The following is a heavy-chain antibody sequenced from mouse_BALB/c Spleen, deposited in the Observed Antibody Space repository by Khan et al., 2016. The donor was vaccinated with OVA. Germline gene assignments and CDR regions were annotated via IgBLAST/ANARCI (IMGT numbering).Heavy chain of an antibody. CDR1: GYTFTNYG. Sequence: QIQLVQSGPELKKPGETVKISCKASGYTFTNYGMNWVKQAPGKGSKWMGWINTYTEEPTYADDFKGRFAFSLETSASTAYLQINNLKNEDTATYFCASGGYWYFDVWGAGTTVTVSS. CDR3: ASGGYWYFDV. CDR2: INTYTEEP. V-gene: IGHV9-3-1*01. J-gene: IGHJ1*01. D-gene: IGHD1-1*02.